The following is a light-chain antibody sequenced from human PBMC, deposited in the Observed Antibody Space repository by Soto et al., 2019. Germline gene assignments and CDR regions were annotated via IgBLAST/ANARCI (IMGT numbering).Light chain of an antibody. CDR2: EGS. Sequence: QSVLTQPASVSGSLGQSITISCTGASSNVGSYNVVSWHQQHPGKAPKLMIYEGSKRPSGVSNRFSGSKSGNTASLTISGLQAEDEADYYCCSYAGSGTYFFGTGTKLTVL. CDR3: CSYAGSGTYF. J-gene: IGLJ1*01. CDR1: SSNVGSYNV. V-gene: IGLV2-23*01.